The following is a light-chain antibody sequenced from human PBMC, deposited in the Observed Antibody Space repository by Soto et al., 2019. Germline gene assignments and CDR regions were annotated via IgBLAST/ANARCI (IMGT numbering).Light chain of an antibody. CDR3: SSYTSSTFYV. Sequence: QSVLTQPASVSGSPGQSITISCTGTSSDVGGYNYVSWYQQHPGKAPKLMIYEVSNRPSGVSNRFSGSKSGNTASLTISGRQAEDEADYYCSSYTSSTFYVFGTGTKLTVL. CDR1: SSDVGGYNY. CDR2: EVS. V-gene: IGLV2-14*01. J-gene: IGLJ1*01.